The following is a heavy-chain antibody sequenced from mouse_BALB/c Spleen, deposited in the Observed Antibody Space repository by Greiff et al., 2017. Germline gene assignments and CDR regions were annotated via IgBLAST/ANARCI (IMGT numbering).Heavy chain of an antibody. CDR2: INPNNGGT. J-gene: IGHJ3*01. V-gene: IGHV1-18*01. CDR1: GYTFTEYT. D-gene: IGHD1-1*01. Sequence: EVKLMESGPELVKPGASVKISCKTSGYTFTEYTMHWVKQSHGKSLEWIGGINPNNGGTSYNQKFKGKATLTVDKSSSTAYMELRSLTSEDSAVYYCARPYYYGSSSFAYWGQGTLVTVSA. CDR3: ARPYYYGSSSFAY.